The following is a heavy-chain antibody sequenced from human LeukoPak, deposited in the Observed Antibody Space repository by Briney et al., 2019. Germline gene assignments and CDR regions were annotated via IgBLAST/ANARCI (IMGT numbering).Heavy chain of an antibody. CDR1: GFTFSSSW. CDR2: IKQDGTEE. J-gene: IGHJ4*02. V-gene: IGHV3-7*03. CDR3: AKAHTGFLFDY. Sequence: GSLRLSCVASGFTFSSSWMSWVRRAPGKGLEWVANIKQDGTEEYYVDSVRGRFSISKDNAKNSLYLQMNSLRAEDTAVYYCAKAHTGFLFDYWGQGTLVTVSS. D-gene: IGHD2/OR15-2a*01.